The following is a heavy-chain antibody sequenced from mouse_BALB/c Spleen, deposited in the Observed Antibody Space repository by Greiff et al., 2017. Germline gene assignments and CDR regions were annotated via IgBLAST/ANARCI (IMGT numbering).Heavy chain of an antibody. CDR1: GFTFSDYY. D-gene: IGHD2-3*01. J-gene: IGHJ1*01. V-gene: IGHV5-4*02. CDR3: AREGDYDGYYGNWYFDV. CDR2: ISDGGSYT. Sequence: EVKLMESGGGLVKPGGSLKLSCAASGFTFSDYYMYWVRQTPEKRLEWVATISDGGSYTYYPDSVKGRFTISRDNAKNNLYLQMSSLKSEDTAMYYCAREGDYDGYYGNWYFDVWGAGTTVTVSS.